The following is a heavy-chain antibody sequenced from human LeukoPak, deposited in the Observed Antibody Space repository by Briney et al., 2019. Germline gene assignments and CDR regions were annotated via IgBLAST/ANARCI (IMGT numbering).Heavy chain of an antibody. D-gene: IGHD1-26*01. Sequence: ASVKVSCKASGYTFTSFGIGWVRQVPGQRLEWMGWISTSTGHTNYTHRLQGRVSMTTDTSTNTVYMEMKSLTSDDSAVYYCARRSGTYSDFDFWGQGTLVTVSS. CDR2: ISTSTGHT. V-gene: IGHV1-18*01. J-gene: IGHJ4*02. CDR1: GYTFTSFG. CDR3: ARRSGTYSDFDF.